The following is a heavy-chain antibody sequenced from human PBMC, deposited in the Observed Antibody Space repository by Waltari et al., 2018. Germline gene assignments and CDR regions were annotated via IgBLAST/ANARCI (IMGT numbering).Heavy chain of an antibody. CDR2: IKQDGSEK. CDR1: GFPFSSYW. V-gene: IGHV3-7*04. CDR3: AREDWGDY. D-gene: IGHD3-16*01. J-gene: IGHJ4*02. Sequence: EVQLVESGGGLVQPGGSLRLSCAASGFPFSSYWMSWVRQAPGKGLEWVANIKQDGSEKYYVDSVKGRFTISRDNAKNSLYLQMNSLRAEDTAVYYCAREDWGDYWGQGTLVTVSS.